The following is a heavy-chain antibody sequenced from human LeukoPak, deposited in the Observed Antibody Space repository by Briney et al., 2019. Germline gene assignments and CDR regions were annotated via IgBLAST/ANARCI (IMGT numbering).Heavy chain of an antibody. CDR1: GGSISSYY. Sequence: PSETLSLTCTVSGGSISSYYWSWIRQPPGKGLEWIGEINHSGSTNYNPSLKSRVTISVDTSKNQFSLKLSSVTAADTAVYYCARVRAYDYVWGSYRRYYFDYWGQGTLVTVSS. J-gene: IGHJ4*02. CDR3: ARVRAYDYVWGSYRRYYFDY. V-gene: IGHV4-34*01. D-gene: IGHD3-16*02. CDR2: INHSGST.